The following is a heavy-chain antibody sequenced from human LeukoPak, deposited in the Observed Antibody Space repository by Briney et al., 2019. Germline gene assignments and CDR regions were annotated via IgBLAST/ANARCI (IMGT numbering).Heavy chain of an antibody. Sequence: SETLSLTCAVSDDSIISSDYYWGWIRQPPGKGLEWIGSRYYSGFIYYNPSVKSRVTISVDTSKNQFSLELTSVTAADTAVYYCARLKVGTTHPDYWGQGTLVTVSS. CDR2: RYYSGFI. J-gene: IGHJ4*02. D-gene: IGHD1-26*01. CDR3: ARLKVGTTHPDY. V-gene: IGHV4-39*01. CDR1: DDSIISSDYY.